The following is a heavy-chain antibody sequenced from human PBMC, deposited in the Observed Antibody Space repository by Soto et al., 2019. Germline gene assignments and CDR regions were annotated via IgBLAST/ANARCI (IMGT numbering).Heavy chain of an antibody. D-gene: IGHD2-8*01. CDR1: GYSFNAYY. J-gene: IGHJ4*02. V-gene: IGHV1-2*02. CDR3: ARGLNLDY. CDR2: INPNSGDT. Sequence: QVQLVQSGAEVKKPGASVKVSCKASGYSFNAYYMHWVRQAPGQGLEWMGWINPNSGDTNYAQKFQGRVTMTRDTSINTAYMELSRLRSDDTAVFYCARGLNLDYWGQGMPVTVSS.